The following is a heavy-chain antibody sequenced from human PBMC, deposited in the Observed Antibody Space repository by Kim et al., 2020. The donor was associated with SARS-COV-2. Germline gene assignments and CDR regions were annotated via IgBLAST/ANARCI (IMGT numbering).Heavy chain of an antibody. CDR2: IIPIFGTA. CDR3: ARDRSMGRGVVTLYYFDY. CDR1: GGTFSSYA. D-gene: IGHD2-21*02. J-gene: IGHJ4*02. Sequence: SVKVSCKASGGTFSSYAISWVRQAPGQGLEWMGGIIPIFGTANYAQKFQGRVTITADESTSTAYMELSSLRSEDTAVYYCARDRSMGRGVVTLYYFDYWGQGTLVTVSS. V-gene: IGHV1-69*13.